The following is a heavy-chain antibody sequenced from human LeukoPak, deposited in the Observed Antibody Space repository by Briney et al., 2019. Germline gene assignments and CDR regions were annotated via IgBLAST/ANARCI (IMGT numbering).Heavy chain of an antibody. CDR1: GFAFSIYG. Sequence: GGSLRLFCAASGFAFSIYGLSWVRQAPGKGLEWVSGISGSGGNTYYADSVKGRFTISRDNSKNTLYLQMNSLRAEDTAVYYCARGGGGNSDFLTTYTGASLSFDYWGQGALVTVSS. CDR2: ISGSGGNT. CDR3: ARGGGGNSDFLTTYTGASLSFDY. J-gene: IGHJ4*02. V-gene: IGHV3-23*01. D-gene: IGHD3-9*01.